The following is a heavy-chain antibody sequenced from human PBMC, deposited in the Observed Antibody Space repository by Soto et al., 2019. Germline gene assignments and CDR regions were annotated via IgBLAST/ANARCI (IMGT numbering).Heavy chain of an antibody. Sequence: GGSLRLSCAASGFTFSSYWMSWVRQAPGKGLEWVANIKQDGSEKYYVDSVKGRFTISRDNAKNSLYLQMNSLRAEDTAVYYCARDGVPMTTVTTSAFDIWGQGTMVTVSS. J-gene: IGHJ3*02. CDR1: GFTFSSYW. V-gene: IGHV3-7*01. CDR3: ARDGVPMTTVTTSAFDI. D-gene: IGHD4-17*01. CDR2: IKQDGSEK.